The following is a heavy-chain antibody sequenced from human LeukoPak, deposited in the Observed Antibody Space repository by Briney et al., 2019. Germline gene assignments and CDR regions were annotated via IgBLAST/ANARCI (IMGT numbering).Heavy chain of an antibody. J-gene: IGHJ4*02. CDR2: IKEDGSET. Sequence: GGSLRLSCAASGFTFKKYWMNWVRQVPGKGLECLGNIKEDGSETYYADSVKGRFTISRDNPKNLLFLQINSLRVEDTAVYYCARETPRRGETRDGYRWGQGTLVTVSS. V-gene: IGHV3-7*01. D-gene: IGHD5-24*01. CDR1: GFTFKKYW. CDR3: ARETPRRGETRDGYR.